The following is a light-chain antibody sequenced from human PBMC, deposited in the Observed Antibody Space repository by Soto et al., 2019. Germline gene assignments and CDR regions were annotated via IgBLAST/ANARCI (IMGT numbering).Light chain of an antibody. CDR1: QSISSW. CDR3: QQYNRPGEVP. CDR2: DAS. V-gene: IGKV1-5*01. J-gene: IGKJ3*01. Sequence: DIQMTQSPSTLSASVGDRVTITCRAIQSISSWVAWYQQKPGKAPKLLIYDASSLESGGPSRFSGIGSGTEFTLTISSLQPDDFATYYCQQYNRPGEVPVGPGTKVDIK.